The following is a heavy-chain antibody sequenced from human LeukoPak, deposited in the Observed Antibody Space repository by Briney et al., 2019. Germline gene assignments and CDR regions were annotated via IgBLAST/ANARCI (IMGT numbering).Heavy chain of an antibody. Sequence: QAGGSLRLSCAASGFAFFSTSIHWIRQAPGKGLEWLSYSSTVTGNIYYADSVKGRFTISRDNAKSSLNLQMSSLRAEDTAVYFCATTGNFYDMDVWGKGTTVTVSS. CDR1: GFAFFSTS. J-gene: IGHJ6*03. CDR2: SSTVTGNI. CDR3: ATTGNFYDMDV. D-gene: IGHD1-1*01. V-gene: IGHV3-48*04.